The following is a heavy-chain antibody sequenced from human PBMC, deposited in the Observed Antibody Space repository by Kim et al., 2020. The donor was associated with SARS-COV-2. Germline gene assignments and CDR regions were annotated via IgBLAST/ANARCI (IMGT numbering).Heavy chain of an antibody. V-gene: IGHV4-34*01. D-gene: IGHD2-8*02. J-gene: IGHJ4*02. CDR3: ARVALVYLDY. CDR2: RT. Sequence: RTNDNPSLKSLVTISVDTSKNQSALKLSSVTAADTAVYYCARVALVYLDYWGQGTLVTVSS.